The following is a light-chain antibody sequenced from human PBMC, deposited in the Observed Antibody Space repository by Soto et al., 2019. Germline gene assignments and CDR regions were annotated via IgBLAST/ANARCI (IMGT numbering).Light chain of an antibody. CDR3: KQSFSSPVT. J-gene: IGKJ4*01. CDR2: AAA. V-gene: IGKV1-39*01. CDR1: QTISSF. Sequence: DLQMTQSPSSPSASVAATVTITFRSSQTISSFLNWHQQKVGNAPKVLMYAAASPQSGVPSRFSGSGSGTHFTLTISSLQTEDSATYYCKQSFSSPVTFGGGTKVDIK.